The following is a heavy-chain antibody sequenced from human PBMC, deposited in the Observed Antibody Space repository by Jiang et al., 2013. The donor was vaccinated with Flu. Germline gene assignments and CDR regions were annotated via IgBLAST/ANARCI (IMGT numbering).Heavy chain of an antibody. D-gene: IGHD3-10*02. CDR1: SDSITKNY. CDR2: ISSLGAP. V-gene: IGHV4-59*01. CDR3: ATSAHLFAPFDW. Sequence: QTLSLTCSVSSDSITKNYWTWMRQPPGKGLEWIGYISSLGAPTQPLLPESSLHITRQSQTQSSLRLSSVTAVDTAIYYCATSAHLFAPFDWWGRGTLVTVSS. J-gene: IGHJ4*02.